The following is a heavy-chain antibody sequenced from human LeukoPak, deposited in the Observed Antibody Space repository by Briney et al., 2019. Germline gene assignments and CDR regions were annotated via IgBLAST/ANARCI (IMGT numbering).Heavy chain of an antibody. CDR3: ARETAPADIWGRWNYFDN. Sequence: SETLSLTCAVYGGSFSGYYWSWIRQPPGKGLEWIGEINHSGSTNYNPSLKSRVTISVDTSKNQFSLKLSSVTAADTAVFYCARETAPADIWGRWNYFDNWGQGTLVTVSS. V-gene: IGHV4-34*01. CDR1: GGSFSGYY. D-gene: IGHD2-2*01. CDR2: INHSGST. J-gene: IGHJ4*02.